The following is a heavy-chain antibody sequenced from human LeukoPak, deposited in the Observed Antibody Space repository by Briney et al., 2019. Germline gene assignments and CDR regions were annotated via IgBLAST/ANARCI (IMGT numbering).Heavy chain of an antibody. CDR2: ISAYNGNT. J-gene: IGHJ4*02. CDR3: GRRYYYGSGSYSDY. Sequence: GASVKVSCKASGYAVTSYGISWVRQAPGQGLEWMGWISAYNGNTQYAQKLQGRVTMTTDTSTSTVYMELRSLRSDDTAVYYCGRRYYYGSGSYSDYWGQGTLVTVSS. V-gene: IGHV1-18*01. CDR1: GYAVTSYG. D-gene: IGHD3-10*01.